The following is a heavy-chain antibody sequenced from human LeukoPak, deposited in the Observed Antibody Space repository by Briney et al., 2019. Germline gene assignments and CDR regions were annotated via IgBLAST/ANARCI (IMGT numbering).Heavy chain of an antibody. CDR2: IYHSGST. D-gene: IGHD3-22*01. CDR1: GGSISSYY. J-gene: IGHJ3*02. CDR3: ATSTYYYDSSGHYSIDAFDI. V-gene: IGHV4-59*08. Sequence: PSQTLSLTCTVSGGSISSYYWSWIRQPPGKGLEWIGYIYHSGSTNYNPSLKSRVTISVDTSKNQFSLKLSSVTAADTAVYYCATSTYYYDSSGHYSIDAFDIWGQGTMVTVSS.